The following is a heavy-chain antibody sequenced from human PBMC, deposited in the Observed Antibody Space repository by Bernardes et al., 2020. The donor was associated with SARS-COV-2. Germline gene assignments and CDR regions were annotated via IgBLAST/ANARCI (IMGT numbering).Heavy chain of an antibody. CDR2: IHHTGST. CDR3: ARDLSHLVRRGFDL. J-gene: IGHJ2*01. V-gene: IGHV4-4*02. CDR1: GGSLSDDDW. D-gene: IGHD3-10*01. Sequence: SETLSLTCAVSGGSLSDDDWWSWVRQPPGKGLQWIGEIHHTGSTNYNPSLKSRVSFSVDNSKNQFSLSLSSVTAEDTAVYYCARDLSHLVRRGFDLWGRGTLVTVSS.